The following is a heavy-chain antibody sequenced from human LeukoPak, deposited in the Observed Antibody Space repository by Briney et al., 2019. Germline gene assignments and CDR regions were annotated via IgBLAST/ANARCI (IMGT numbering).Heavy chain of an antibody. D-gene: IGHD1-14*01. Sequence: GGSLRLSCAASGFTFSSYEMNWVRQAPGKGLEWVSYISSSGSTIYYADSVKGRFTISRDNAKNSLYLQMNSLRAEDTAVYYCARGHRAISAYNWFDPWGDGTLVTVSS. V-gene: IGHV3-48*03. CDR3: ARGHRAISAYNWFDP. CDR2: ISSSGSTI. J-gene: IGHJ5*02. CDR1: GFTFSSYE.